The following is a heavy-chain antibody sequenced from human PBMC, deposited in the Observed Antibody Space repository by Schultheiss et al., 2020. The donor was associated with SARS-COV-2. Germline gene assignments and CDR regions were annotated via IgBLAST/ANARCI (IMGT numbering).Heavy chain of an antibody. Sequence: SVKVSCKASGGTFSSYAISWVRQAPGQGLEWMGGIIPLFETANYAQKFQGRVTITADESTSTVYMELSSLRSEDTAVYYCARGNVYSGYDSFDYWGQGTLVTVSS. V-gene: IGHV1-69*13. CDR2: IIPLFETA. CDR3: ARGNVYSGYDSFDY. D-gene: IGHD5-12*01. J-gene: IGHJ4*02. CDR1: GGTFSSYA.